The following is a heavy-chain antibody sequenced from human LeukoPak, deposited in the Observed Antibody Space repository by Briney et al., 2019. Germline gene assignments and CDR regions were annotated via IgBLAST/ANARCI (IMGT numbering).Heavy chain of an antibody. D-gene: IGHD2-15*01. V-gene: IGHV3-7*01. CDR3: AGLGYCSGGSCYSSYYFDY. CDR2: IKQDGSEK. J-gene: IGHJ4*02. CDR1: GFTFSSYW. Sequence: GGSLRLSCAASGFTFSSYWMSWVRQAPGKGLEWVANIKQDGSEKYYVDSVKGRFTISRDNAKNSLYLQMNSLRAEDTAVYYCAGLGYCSGGSCYSSYYFDYWGQGTLVTVSS.